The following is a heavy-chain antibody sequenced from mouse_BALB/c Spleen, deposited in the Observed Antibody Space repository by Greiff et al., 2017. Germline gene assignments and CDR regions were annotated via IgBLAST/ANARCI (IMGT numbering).Heavy chain of an antibody. CDR1: GFTFTDAW. CDR3: TRRGWFDY. CDR2: IRSKANNHAT. V-gene: IGHV6-6*01. Sequence: EVKLEESGGGLVQPGGSMKLSCAASGFTFTDAWMDWVRQSPEKELEWFAEIRSKANNHATYYAESVKGRFTISRDDSKSSVYLQMNIIRAEDTGYYCGTRRGWFDYWGQGTTLTVSS. J-gene: IGHJ2*01. D-gene: IGHD1-1*02.